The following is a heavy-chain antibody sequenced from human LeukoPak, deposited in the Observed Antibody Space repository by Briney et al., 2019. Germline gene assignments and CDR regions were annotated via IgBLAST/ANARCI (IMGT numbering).Heavy chain of an antibody. Sequence: TSETLSLTCTVSGASISSYYWSWIRQPPGKGLEWIGYIYYSGSTNYNPSLKSRVTISVDTSKNQCSLKLSSVTAADTAVYYCARVTNLYSATWGRIDYWGQGTLVTVSS. D-gene: IGHD3-16*01. CDR3: ARVTNLYSATWGRIDY. CDR2: IYYSGST. V-gene: IGHV4-59*01. CDR1: GASISSYY. J-gene: IGHJ4*02.